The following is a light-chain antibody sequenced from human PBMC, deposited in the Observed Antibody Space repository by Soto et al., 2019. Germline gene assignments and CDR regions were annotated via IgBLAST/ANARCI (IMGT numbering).Light chain of an antibody. CDR2: GDN. CDR3: AAWDGSLNNVL. V-gene: IGLV1-44*01. Sequence: QAVVTQPPSASGTPGQRVTISCSGSGSSIGTNTVNWYRQLPGTAPKLLIYGDNQRPSGVPDRFSGSKSGTSASLAISGLQSDDEADYYCAAWDGSLNNVLFVGGTKLTVL. CDR1: GSSIGTNT. J-gene: IGLJ2*01.